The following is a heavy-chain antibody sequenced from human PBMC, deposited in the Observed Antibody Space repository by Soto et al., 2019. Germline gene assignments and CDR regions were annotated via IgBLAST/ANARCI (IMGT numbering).Heavy chain of an antibody. V-gene: IGHV4-39*01. D-gene: IGHD3-10*01. Sequence: SETLSLTCTVSGGSSSSSSYYWGWIRQPPGKGLEWIGNVYYGGSTYYNPSLKSRVTISVETSKSQFSLKLSSVTAADTAVYYCARGRRYYGSGSYSRYYYYYGMDVWGQGTTVTVS. J-gene: IGHJ6*02. CDR2: VYYGGST. CDR1: GGSSSSSSYY. CDR3: ARGRRYYGSGSYSRYYYYYGMDV.